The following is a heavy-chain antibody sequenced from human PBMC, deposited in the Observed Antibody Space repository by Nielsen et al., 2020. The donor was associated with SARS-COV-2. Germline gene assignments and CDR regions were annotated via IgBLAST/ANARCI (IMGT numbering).Heavy chain of an antibody. CDR1: GFTFSSYW. Sequence: GESLKISCAASGFTFSSYWMSWVRQAPGKGLEWVSYISSSGSTIYYADSVKGRFTISRDNAKNSLYLQMNSLRAEDTAVYYCARDGSGWILGAYWGQGTLVTVSS. D-gene: IGHD6-19*01. CDR3: ARDGSGWILGAY. CDR2: ISSSGSTI. J-gene: IGHJ4*02. V-gene: IGHV3-48*04.